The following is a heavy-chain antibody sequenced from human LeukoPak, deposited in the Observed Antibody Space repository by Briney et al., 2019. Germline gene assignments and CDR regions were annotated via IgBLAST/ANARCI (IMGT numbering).Heavy chain of an antibody. Sequence: GGSLRLSCTASGLSLSDDDMHWVRQAPGKGLEWVAFIRFDGSNEYYADSVKGRFTISRDNSKNTLYLQMNSLRPEDTAVYYCAITYYDILTGYPNWFDPWGQGTLVTVPS. CDR1: GLSLSDDD. CDR3: AITYYDILTGYPNWFDP. CDR2: IRFDGSNE. V-gene: IGHV3-30*02. D-gene: IGHD3-9*01. J-gene: IGHJ5*02.